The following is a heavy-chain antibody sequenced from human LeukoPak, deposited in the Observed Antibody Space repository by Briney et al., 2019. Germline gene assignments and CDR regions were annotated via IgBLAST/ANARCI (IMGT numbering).Heavy chain of an antibody. CDR3: ASPVRLGWDYYDSSGYFAY. D-gene: IGHD3-22*01. CDR2: ISGGGAGT. CDR1: GLSFSFYA. Sequence: PGGSLRLSCAASGLSFSFYAMSWVRQAPGKGLEWVSSISGGGAGTYYADSVKGRFTISRDNSNNSLYLQMSSPRAEDTAVYYCASPVRLGWDYYDSSGYFAYWGQGTLVTVSS. V-gene: IGHV3-23*01. J-gene: IGHJ4*02.